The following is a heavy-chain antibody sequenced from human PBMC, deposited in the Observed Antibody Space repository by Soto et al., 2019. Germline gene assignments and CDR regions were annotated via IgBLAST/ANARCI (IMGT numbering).Heavy chain of an antibody. CDR3: AKIYCSGGSCYATPYYYYGMDV. CDR2: ISGSGGST. D-gene: IGHD2-15*01. CDR1: GFTFSSYA. Sequence: GGSLRLSCAASGFTFSSYAMSWVRQAPGKGLEGVSAISGSGGSTYYADSVKGRFTISRDNSKNTLYLQMNSLRAEDTAVYYCAKIYCSGGSCYATPYYYYGMDVWGRGTTVTVSS. V-gene: IGHV3-23*01. J-gene: IGHJ6*02.